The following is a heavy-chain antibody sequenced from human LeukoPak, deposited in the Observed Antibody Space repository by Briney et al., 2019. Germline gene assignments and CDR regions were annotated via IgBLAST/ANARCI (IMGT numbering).Heavy chain of an antibody. CDR2: ISHSGSDT. J-gene: IGHJ4*02. CDR3: AKEIFSGLLYIDY. CDR1: GFTFSNYA. V-gene: IGHV3-23*01. D-gene: IGHD5-12*01. Sequence: PGGSLRLSCAASGFTFSNYAMNWVRQAPGKGLEWVSSISHSGSDTYYADSVKGRFTTSSDNSKNTVYLQMNSLRPEDMAVYYCAKEIFSGLLYIDYWGQGTLVTVSS.